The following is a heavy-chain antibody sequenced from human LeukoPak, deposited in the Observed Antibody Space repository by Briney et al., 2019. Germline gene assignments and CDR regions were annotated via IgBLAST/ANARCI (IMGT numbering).Heavy chain of an antibody. Sequence: PSETLSLTCTVSGGSISSSSYYWGWIRQPRGKGLEWIGSIYYSGSTNYNPSLKSRVTISVDTSKNQFSLKLSSVTAADTAVYYCARLEVGYGGNLGYFDLWGRGTLVTVSS. J-gene: IGHJ2*01. CDR2: IYYSGST. D-gene: IGHD4-23*01. CDR3: ARLEVGYGGNLGYFDL. V-gene: IGHV4-39*07. CDR1: GGSISSSSYY.